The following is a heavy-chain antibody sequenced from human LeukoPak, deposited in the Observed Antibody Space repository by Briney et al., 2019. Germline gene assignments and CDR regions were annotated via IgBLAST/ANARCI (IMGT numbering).Heavy chain of an antibody. CDR2: INPSGGST. J-gene: IGHJ5*02. CDR1: GYTFTSYY. CDR3: ARDGAVAGTGNWFDP. V-gene: IGHV1-46*01. Sequence: ASVKVSCKASGYTFTSYYMHWVRQAPGQGLEWMGIINPSGGSTSYAQKFQGRVTMTRDMSTSTVYMELSSLRSEDTAVYCCARDGAVAGTGNWFDPWGQGTLVTVSS. D-gene: IGHD6-19*01.